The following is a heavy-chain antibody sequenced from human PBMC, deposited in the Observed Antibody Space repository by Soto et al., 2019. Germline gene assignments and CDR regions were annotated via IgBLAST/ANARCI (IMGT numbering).Heavy chain of an antibody. Sequence: QVQLVESGGGVVQPGRSLRLSCAASGFTFSSYGMHWVRQAPGKGLEWVAVISYDGSNKYYADSVKGRFTISRDNSKNTLYLQMNSLRAEDTAVYYCAKGPRPYSSGWYGDWYCDLWGRGTLVTVSS. CDR3: AKGPRPYSSGWYGDWYCDL. J-gene: IGHJ2*01. D-gene: IGHD6-19*01. V-gene: IGHV3-30*18. CDR2: ISYDGSNK. CDR1: GFTFSSYG.